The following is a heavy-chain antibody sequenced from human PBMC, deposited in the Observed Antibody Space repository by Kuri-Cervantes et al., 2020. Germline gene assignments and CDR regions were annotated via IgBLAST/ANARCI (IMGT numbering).Heavy chain of an antibody. CDR2: ISYDGSNK. CDR3: ARELRNDY. V-gene: IGHV3-30-3*01. J-gene: IGHJ4*02. CDR1: GFTFSSYA. Sequence: GESLKISCAASGFTFSSYAMHWVCQAPGKGLEWVAVISYDGSNKYYADSVKGRFTISRDNAKNSLYLQMNSLRAEDTAVYYCARELRNDYWGQGTLVTVSS. D-gene: IGHD4-17*01.